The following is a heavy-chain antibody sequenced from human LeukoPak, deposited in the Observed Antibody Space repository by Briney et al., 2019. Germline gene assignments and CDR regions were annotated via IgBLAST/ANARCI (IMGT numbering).Heavy chain of an antibody. V-gene: IGHV3-23*01. CDR3: AKHPAAPTRWELQVALDI. CDR1: GFTFSSYG. CDR2: ISGSGGST. Sequence: GGTLRLSCAASGFTFSSYGMSWVRQAPGKGLEWVSAISGSGGSTYYADSVKGRFTISRDNSKNTLYLQMNSLRAEDTAVYYCAKHPAAPTRWELQVALDIWGQGTMVTVSS. D-gene: IGHD1-26*01. J-gene: IGHJ3*02.